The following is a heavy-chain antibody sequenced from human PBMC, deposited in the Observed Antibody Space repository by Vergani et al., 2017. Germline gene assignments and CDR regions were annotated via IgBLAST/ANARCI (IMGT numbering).Heavy chain of an antibody. Sequence: EVQLLESGGGLVQPGGSLRLSCAASGFTFDDYAMHWVRQAPGKGLEWVSGISWNSGSIGYADSVKGRFTISRDNAKNSLYLQMNSLRAEDTALYYCAKDFDILTGYNYGMDVWGQGTTVTVSS. CDR3: AKDFDILTGYNYGMDV. V-gene: IGHV3-9*01. D-gene: IGHD3-9*01. J-gene: IGHJ6*02. CDR2: ISWNSGSI. CDR1: GFTFDDYA.